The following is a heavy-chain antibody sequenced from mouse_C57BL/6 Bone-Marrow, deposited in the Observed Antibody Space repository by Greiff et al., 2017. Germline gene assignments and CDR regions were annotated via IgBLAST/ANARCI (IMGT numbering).Heavy chain of an antibody. Sequence: VQLQQSGAELVRPGASVKLSCTASGFNIKDDYMHWVKQRPEQGLEWIGWIDPENGDTEYASKFQGKATITADTSSNTAYLQLSSLTSEDTAVYYCTTLTYYFDYWGQGTTLTVST. D-gene: IGHD5-1*01. J-gene: IGHJ2*01. V-gene: IGHV14-4*01. CDR3: TTLTYYFDY. CDR1: GFNIKDDY. CDR2: IDPENGDT.